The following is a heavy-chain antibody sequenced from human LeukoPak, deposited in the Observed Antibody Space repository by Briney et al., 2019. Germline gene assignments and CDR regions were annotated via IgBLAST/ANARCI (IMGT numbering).Heavy chain of an antibody. J-gene: IGHJ4*02. Sequence: PSETLSLTCTVSGGSISSPDYYWNWIRQPPGKGLEWIGYIYYSGSTYYNPSLKSRVTISVDTSKNQFSLKLSSVTAADTAVYYCARGTVQQQLPIDYWGQGTLVTVSS. CDR1: GGSISSPDYY. V-gene: IGHV4-30-4*02. CDR3: ARGTVQQQLPIDY. D-gene: IGHD6-13*01. CDR2: IYYSGST.